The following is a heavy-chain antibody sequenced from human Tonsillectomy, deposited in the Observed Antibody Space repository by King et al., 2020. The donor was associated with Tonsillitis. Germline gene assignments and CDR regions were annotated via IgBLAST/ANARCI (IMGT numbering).Heavy chain of an antibody. CDR3: ARGPRYDFWSGPPYMDV. V-gene: IGHV4-31*03. D-gene: IGHD3-3*01. J-gene: IGHJ6*03. Sequence: LQLQESGPGLVKPSQTLSLTCTVSGGSISSGGYYWNWIRQHPGKGLEWIGYIYYSGITYYNPSLKSRVSISVDTSKNQFSLKLTSVTAADTAVYYCARGPRYDFWSGPPYMDVWGKGTTVTVSS. CDR1: GGSISSGGYY. CDR2: IYYSGIT.